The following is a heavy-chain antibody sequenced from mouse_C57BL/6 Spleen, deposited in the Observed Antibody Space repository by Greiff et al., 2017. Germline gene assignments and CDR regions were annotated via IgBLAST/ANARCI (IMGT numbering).Heavy chain of an antibody. CDR2: ISSGGSYT. V-gene: IGHV5-6*01. CDR1: GFTFSSYG. Sequence: EVMLVESGGDLVKPGGSLKLSCAASGFTFSSYGMSWVRQTPDKRLEWVATISSGGSYTYYPDSVKGRFTISRDNAKNTLYLQMSSLKSEDTAMYYCARGGYYGSSPFDYWGQGTTLTVSS. CDR3: ARGGYYGSSPFDY. D-gene: IGHD1-1*01. J-gene: IGHJ2*01.